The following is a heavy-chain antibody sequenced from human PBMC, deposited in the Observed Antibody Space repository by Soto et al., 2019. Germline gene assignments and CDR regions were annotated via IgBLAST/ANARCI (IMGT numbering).Heavy chain of an antibody. CDR3: ARDLSWGSNWYYYMDV. CDR2: ISSSSSFI. CDR1: GFTFSSYS. Sequence: PGGSLRLSCAASGFTFSSYSMNWVRQAPGKGLEWVSSISSSSSFIDYADSVKGRFTVSRDNARNSLYLQMNSLRAEDTAVYYCARDLSWGSNWYYYMDVWGKGTTVTVSS. J-gene: IGHJ6*03. D-gene: IGHD7-27*01. V-gene: IGHV3-21*01.